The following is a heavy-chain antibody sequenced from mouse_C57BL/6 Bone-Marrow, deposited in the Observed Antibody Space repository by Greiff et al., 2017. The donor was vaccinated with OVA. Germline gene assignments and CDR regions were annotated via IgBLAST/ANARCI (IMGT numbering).Heavy chain of an antibody. CDR2: ISSGGSYT. CDR3: ARLHRNYWYFDV. D-gene: IGHD2-14*01. J-gene: IGHJ1*03. Sequence: EVKLVESGGDLVKPGGSLKLSCAASGFTFSSYGMSWVRQTPDKRLEWVATISSGGSYTYYPDRVKGRFTISRDNAKNTLYLQMRSLKSEDTARYYCARLHRNYWYFDVWGTGTTVTVSS. CDR1: GFTFSSYG. V-gene: IGHV5-6*01.